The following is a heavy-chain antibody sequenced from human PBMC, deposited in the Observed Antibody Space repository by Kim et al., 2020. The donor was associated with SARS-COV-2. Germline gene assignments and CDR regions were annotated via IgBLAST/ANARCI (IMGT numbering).Heavy chain of an antibody. D-gene: IGHD2-15*01. V-gene: IGHV4-59*13. CDR2: IYYSGST. CDR1: GGSISSYY. CDR3: ARVIGVAAPNGMDV. Sequence: SETLSLTCTVSGGSISSYYWSWIRQPPGKGLEWIGYIYYSGSTNYNPSLKSRVTISVDTSKNQFSLKLSSVTAADTAVYYCARVIGVAAPNGMDVWGQGTTVTVSS. J-gene: IGHJ6*02.